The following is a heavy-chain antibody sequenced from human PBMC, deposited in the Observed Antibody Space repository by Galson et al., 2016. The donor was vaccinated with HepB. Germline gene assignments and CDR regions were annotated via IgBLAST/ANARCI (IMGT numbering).Heavy chain of an antibody. Sequence: SLRLSCAASGLTFSSYAITWVRQAPGKGLEWVSTITDNGGHTYCADSVKGRFTISRDNSKNTLYLQMNSLGAEDTALYYCASHAASGSYSDYFPHWGQGTLVTVSS. CDR3: ASHAASGSYSDYFPH. V-gene: IGHV3-23*01. D-gene: IGHD3-10*01. J-gene: IGHJ4*02. CDR2: ITDNGGHT. CDR1: GLTFSSYA.